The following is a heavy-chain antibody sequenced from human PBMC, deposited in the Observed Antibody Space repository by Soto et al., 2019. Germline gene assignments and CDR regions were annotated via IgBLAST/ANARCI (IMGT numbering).Heavy chain of an antibody. CDR3: AKYYGSGSYYNFDY. D-gene: IGHD3-10*01. J-gene: IGHJ4*02. Sequence: GGSLRLSCAASRFTFTNYAMSWVRQAPGKGLEWVSAISGSGGSTYYADSVRGRFTISRDNSKNTLYLQMNSLRAEDTAVYYCAKYYGSGSYYNFDYWGQGTLVTVSS. V-gene: IGHV3-23*01. CDR1: RFTFTNYA. CDR2: ISGSGGST.